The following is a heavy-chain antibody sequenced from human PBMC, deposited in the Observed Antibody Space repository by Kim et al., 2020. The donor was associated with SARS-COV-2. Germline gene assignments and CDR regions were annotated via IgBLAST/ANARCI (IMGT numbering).Heavy chain of an antibody. CDR2: ISYDGSNK. CDR1: GFTFSSYG. Sequence: GGSLRLSCAASGFTFSSYGMHWVRQAPGKGLEWVAVISYDGSNKYYADSVKGRFTISRDNSKNTLYLQMNSLRAEDTAVYYCAKAPSTPPEYFDYWGQGTLVTVSS. CDR3: AKAPSTPPEYFDY. J-gene: IGHJ4*02. D-gene: IGHD2-15*01. V-gene: IGHV3-30*18.